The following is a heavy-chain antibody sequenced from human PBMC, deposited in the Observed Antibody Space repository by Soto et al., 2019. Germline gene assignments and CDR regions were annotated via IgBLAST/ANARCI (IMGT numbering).Heavy chain of an antibody. CDR3: ATQEVGGSYVYTFDP. CDR2: IYYSGST. V-gene: IGHV4-39*02. CDR1: GGSISSSSYY. D-gene: IGHD1-26*01. Sequence: QLQLQESGPGLVKPSETLSLTCTVSGGSISSSSYYWGWIWQPPGKGLEWIGSIYYSGSTYYIPSLKRRVTXPXXXSXYRFSLKLSSVTAADTAVYYCATQEVGGSYVYTFDPWGQGTLVTVSS. J-gene: IGHJ5*02.